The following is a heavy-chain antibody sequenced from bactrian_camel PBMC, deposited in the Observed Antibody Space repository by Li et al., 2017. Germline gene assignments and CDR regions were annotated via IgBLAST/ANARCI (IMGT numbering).Heavy chain of an antibody. D-gene: IGHD2*01. CDR2: IDSDGTT. CDR1: GYKYDLC. V-gene: IGHV3S53*01. CDR3: ALGRSYDDTCLTFRESAILR. Sequence: HVQLVESGGGSVQAGGSLRLSCAASGYKYDLCMGWFRESPGIEREGIAAIDSDGTTSYAGSVKGRFTISKDNAKNILYLQMNRLKPEDTAMYYCALGRSYDDTCLTFRESAILRWGQGTQVTVS. J-gene: IGHJ4*01.